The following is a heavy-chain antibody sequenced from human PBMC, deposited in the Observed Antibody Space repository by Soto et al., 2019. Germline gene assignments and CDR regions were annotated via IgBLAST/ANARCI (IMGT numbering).Heavy chain of an antibody. CDR2: IIPILGIA. D-gene: IGHD2-15*01. CDR1: GGTFSSYT. CDR3: ARGYCSGGSCYVQDGFDAFDI. V-gene: IGHV1-69*02. Sequence: QVQLVQSGAEVKKPGSSVKVSCKASGGTFSSYTISWVRQAPGQGLEWMGRIIPILGIANYAQKFQGRVTITADKSTSTAYMELSSLRSEDTAVYYCARGYCSGGSCYVQDGFDAFDIWGQGTMVTVSS. J-gene: IGHJ3*02.